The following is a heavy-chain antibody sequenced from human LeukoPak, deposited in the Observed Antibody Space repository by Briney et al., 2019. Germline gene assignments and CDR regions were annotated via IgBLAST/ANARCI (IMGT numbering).Heavy chain of an antibody. D-gene: IGHD1-1*01. J-gene: IGHJ4*02. V-gene: IGHV3-11*04. CDR3: ARVAQQSWVDY. Sequence: SGGSLRRSCAASGFTFSDYYMSWIRQAPGKGLEWVSYIGSSGNNIYYADSVEGRFTISRDNAKNSLYLQMNSLRAEDTAVYYCARVAQQSWVDYWGQGTLVTVSS. CDR2: IGSSGNNI. CDR1: GFTFSDYY.